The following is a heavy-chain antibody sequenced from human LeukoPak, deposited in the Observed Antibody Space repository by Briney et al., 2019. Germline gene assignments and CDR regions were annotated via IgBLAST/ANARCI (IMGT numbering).Heavy chain of an antibody. J-gene: IGHJ4*02. D-gene: IGHD1-1*01. Sequence: GEALKISCKGSGYSFTSYWIGWGRRRPGKGVEWMGIIYPGESDTRYSPSFQGQVTISADKSISTAYLQWSSLKASDTAMYYCARQGPDDHLDYWGQGTLVTVSS. CDR3: ARQGPDDHLDY. V-gene: IGHV5-51*01. CDR1: GYSFTSYW. CDR2: IYPGESDT.